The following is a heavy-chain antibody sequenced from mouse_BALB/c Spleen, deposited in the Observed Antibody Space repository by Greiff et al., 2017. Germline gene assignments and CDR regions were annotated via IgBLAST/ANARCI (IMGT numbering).Heavy chain of an antibody. D-gene: IGHD1-1*01. Sequence: EVKLQESGPGLVKPSQSLSLTCSVTGYSITSGYYWNWIRQFPGNKLEWMGYISYDGSNNYNPSLKNRISITRDTSKNQFFLKLNSVTTEDTATYYCASGNYGSPFDYWGQGTTLTVSS. CDR1: GYSITSGYY. J-gene: IGHJ2*01. CDR2: ISYDGSN. V-gene: IGHV3-6*02. CDR3: ASGNYGSPFDY.